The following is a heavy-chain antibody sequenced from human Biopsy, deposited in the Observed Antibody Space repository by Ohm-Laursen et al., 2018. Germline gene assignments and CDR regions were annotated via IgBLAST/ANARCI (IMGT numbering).Heavy chain of an antibody. V-gene: IGHV1-46*01. Sequence: ASVKVSCKASGYSFTSYYMHWVRQAPGQGLDWMGMINPSGSTTSYPQIFQGRVTMTRDTSKSTVYMELSSLRSADTAVYFCARNTGWYGDLYYFDYWGQGTLVTVSP. CDR2: INPSGSTT. CDR3: ARNTGWYGDLYYFDY. J-gene: IGHJ4*02. D-gene: IGHD6-19*01. CDR1: GYSFTSYY.